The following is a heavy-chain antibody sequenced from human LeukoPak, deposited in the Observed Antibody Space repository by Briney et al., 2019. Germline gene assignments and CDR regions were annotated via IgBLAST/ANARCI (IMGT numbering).Heavy chain of an antibody. J-gene: IGHJ4*02. CDR1: GFTFSNYA. D-gene: IGHD6-19*01. Sequence: PGGSLRLSCAASGFTFSNYAMSWVRHAPGKGLEWVSSISGSGGSTYYADSVKGRFTISRDNSKNTLYLQMNSLRAEDTAVYYCAKRPDSSGWYFAYWGQGTLVTVSS. CDR2: ISGSGGST. V-gene: IGHV3-23*01. CDR3: AKRPDSSGWYFAY.